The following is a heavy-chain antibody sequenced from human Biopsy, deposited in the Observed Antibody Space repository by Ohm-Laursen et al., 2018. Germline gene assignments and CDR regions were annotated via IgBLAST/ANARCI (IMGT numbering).Heavy chain of an antibody. CDR2: INAMTCDT. CDR3: TRGGYYYDSLAYYYWFDP. Sequence: ASVKVSCKASGYTFTGYHVHWVRQAPGQGLEWMGWINAMTCDTNYAQKFQGRVTMTRDTSISTAYVDLSSLRSDDTAVYYCTRGGYYYDSLAYYYWFDPWGQGTLVTVSS. D-gene: IGHD3-22*01. V-gene: IGHV1-2*02. J-gene: IGHJ5*02. CDR1: GYTFTGYH.